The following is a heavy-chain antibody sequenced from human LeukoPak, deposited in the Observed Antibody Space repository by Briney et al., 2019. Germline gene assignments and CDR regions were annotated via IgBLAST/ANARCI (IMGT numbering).Heavy chain of an antibody. CDR1: GFTFSSYA. Sequence: GGSLRLSCAASGFTFSSYAMKWVRQAPGKGLEWVSVIGAGGAFTHYADSVKGRFTISSDNSKNTLYLQMNSLRAEDTALYFCAKESNAFDIWGQGTMVTVSS. CDR3: AKESNAFDI. CDR2: IGAGGAFT. V-gene: IGHV3-23*01. J-gene: IGHJ3*02.